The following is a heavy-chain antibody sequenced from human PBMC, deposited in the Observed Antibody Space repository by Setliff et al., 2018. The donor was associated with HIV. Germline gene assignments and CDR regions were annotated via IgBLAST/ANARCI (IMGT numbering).Heavy chain of an antibody. D-gene: IGHD4-17*01. Sequence: GGSLRLSCTASGFTFGDYAMSWVRQAPGKGLEWVSYISMSSHTSVIYSDSVKGRFTISRDNAKNALFLQMSSLTVEDTAVYYCARPLYGGNSDVGGFWGQGTLVTVSS. CDR3: ARPLYGGNSDVGGF. V-gene: IGHV3-48*03. CDR2: ISMSSHTSV. J-gene: IGHJ1*01. CDR1: GFTFGDYA.